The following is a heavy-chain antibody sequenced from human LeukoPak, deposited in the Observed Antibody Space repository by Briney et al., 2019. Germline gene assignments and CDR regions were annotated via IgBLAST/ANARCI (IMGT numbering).Heavy chain of an antibody. J-gene: IGHJ6*02. CDR3: TTDLGYSYGYYYYGMDV. CDR2: IKSKTDGGTT. V-gene: IGHV3-15*01. Sequence: AGGSLRLSCAASGFTFSSYEMNWVRQAPGKGLEWVGRIKSKTDGGTTDYAAPVKGRFTISRDDSKNTLYLQMNSLKTEDTAVYYCTTDLGYSYGYYYYGMDVWGQGTTVTVSS. CDR1: GFTFSSYE. D-gene: IGHD5-18*01.